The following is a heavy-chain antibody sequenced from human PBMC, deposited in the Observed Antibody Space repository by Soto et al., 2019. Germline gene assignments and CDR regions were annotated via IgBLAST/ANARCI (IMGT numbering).Heavy chain of an antibody. CDR2: INPYNGNT. CDR3: AREAHPNGYSYGYNWLDP. Sequence: GASVKVSCKASGYTFTNYGVIWVRQAPGQGLEWMGWINPYNGNTNYAQNLQGRVTMTTDTSTSTAYMDLRSLRFDDTAVYYCAREAHPNGYSYGYNWLDPWGQGTLVTVSS. J-gene: IGHJ5*02. CDR1: GYTFTNYG. D-gene: IGHD5-18*01. V-gene: IGHV1-18*01.